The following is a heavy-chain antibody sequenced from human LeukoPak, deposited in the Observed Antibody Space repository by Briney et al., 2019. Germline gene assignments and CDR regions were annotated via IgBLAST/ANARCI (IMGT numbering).Heavy chain of an antibody. J-gene: IGHJ4*02. V-gene: IGHV3-11*01. CDR2: ISSSGRSI. CDR1: GFTFSDYY. CDR3: ASLADRIKPFDY. D-gene: IGHD1-14*01. Sequence: GGSLRLSCAASGFTFSDYYMSWIRQAPGKGLEWVSYISSSGRSIYYADSVQGRFTISRDNAKNSLYLQMTSLRAEDTAVYYCASLADRIKPFDYWGQGTLVTVSS.